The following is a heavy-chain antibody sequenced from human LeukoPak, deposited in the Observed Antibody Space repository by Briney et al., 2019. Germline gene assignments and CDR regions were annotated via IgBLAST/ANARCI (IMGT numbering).Heavy chain of an antibody. J-gene: IGHJ4*02. V-gene: IGHV3-30*04. CDR3: AKDLYYDYRLEY. D-gene: IGHD3-3*01. CDR1: GFSFNSHA. CDR2: ISNDGSER. Sequence: GGSLRLSCAASGFSFNSHALHWVRQAPGKGLEWVAVISNDGSERYFVDSVKGRFTISRDNSNNTVYLEMNGLRPEDTAVYYCAKDLYYDYRLEYWGQGTLVTVSS.